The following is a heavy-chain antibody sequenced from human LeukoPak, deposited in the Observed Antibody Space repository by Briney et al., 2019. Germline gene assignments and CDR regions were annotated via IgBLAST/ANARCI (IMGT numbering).Heavy chain of an antibody. CDR2: INYLGHFT. D-gene: IGHD1-1*01. J-gene: IGHJ4*02. V-gene: IGHV3-23*01. CDR3: AKDPNWESGY. Sequence: PGGSLRLSCAASGCSFGDSDMNWFRQAPGEGPQWVANINYLGHFTSYADSVKGRFTIARDNSKNMLFLQMDGLRVEDTALYYCAKDPNWESGYWGQGILVTVSS. CDR1: GCSFGDSD.